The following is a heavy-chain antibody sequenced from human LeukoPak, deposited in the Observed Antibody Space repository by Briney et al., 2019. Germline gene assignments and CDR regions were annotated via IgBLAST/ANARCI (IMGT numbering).Heavy chain of an antibody. CDR2: ISGSGGSS. CDR1: GFTFSNYA. V-gene: IGHV3-23*01. Sequence: GGSLRLSCAASGFTFSNYAMSWVRQAPGKRLEWVSAISGSGGSSYYADSVKGRFTISRDNSKNTLYLQMNSLRAEDTAVYYCAKVGSSWFRSYFDYWGQGTLVTVSS. D-gene: IGHD6-13*01. J-gene: IGHJ4*02. CDR3: AKVGSSWFRSYFDY.